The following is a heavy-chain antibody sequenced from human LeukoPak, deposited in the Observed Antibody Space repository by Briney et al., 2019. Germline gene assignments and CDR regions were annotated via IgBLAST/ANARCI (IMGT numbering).Heavy chain of an antibody. CDR2: INWNGGST. CDR1: GFTFDDYG. D-gene: IGHD6-13*01. Sequence: GGSLRLSCAASGFTFDDYGLSWVRQAPGKGLEWVSTINWNGGSTGYADSVKGRFTISRDNAKNSLYLQMNSLRAEDTALYYCARERGSSWYHDLDYWGQGTLVTVSS. J-gene: IGHJ4*02. V-gene: IGHV3-20*04. CDR3: ARERGSSWYHDLDY.